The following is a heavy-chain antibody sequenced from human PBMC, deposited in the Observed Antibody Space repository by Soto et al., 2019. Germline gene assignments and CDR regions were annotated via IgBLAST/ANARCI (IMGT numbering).Heavy chain of an antibody. CDR1: GYSFTSYW. CDR3: ASTIGRDGYHYYGMDV. D-gene: IGHD2-15*01. V-gene: IGHV5-10-1*01. CDR2: IDPSDSYT. Sequence: GESLKISCKGSGYSFTSYWISWVRQMPGKGLEWMGRIDPSDSYTNYSPSFQGHVTISADKSISTAYLQWSSLKASDTAMYYCASTIGRDGYHYYGMDVWGQGTTVIVSS. J-gene: IGHJ6*02.